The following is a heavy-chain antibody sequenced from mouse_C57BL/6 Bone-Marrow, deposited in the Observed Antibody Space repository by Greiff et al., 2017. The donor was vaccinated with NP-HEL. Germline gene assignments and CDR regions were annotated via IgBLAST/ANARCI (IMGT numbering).Heavy chain of an antibody. Sequence: EVQLLESGGGLVKPGGSLKLSCAASGFTFSSYAMSWVRQTPEKRLEWVATSSDGGSYTYYPDNVKGRFTISIDNAKNKLYLQMSHLKSEDTAMYYCARDQYYGRSYWVGYWGQGALVTVSA. V-gene: IGHV5-4*01. J-gene: IGHJ3*01. CDR3: ARDQYYGRSYWVGY. D-gene: IGHD1-1*01. CDR2: SSDGGSYT. CDR1: GFTFSSYA.